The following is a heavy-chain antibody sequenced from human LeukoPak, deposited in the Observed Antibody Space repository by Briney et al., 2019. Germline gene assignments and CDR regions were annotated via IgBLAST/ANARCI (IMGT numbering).Heavy chain of an antibody. J-gene: IGHJ4*02. Sequence: PSETLSLTCAVSGGSSRSGAYFWGWIRQPPGKGLEWIGHIHYSVNTYYNPFLKGRVSLSVDTSKNQFSLKLSSVTAADTAVYYCARENNDYGGKKAFDYWGQGTLVTISS. CDR3: ARENNDYGGKKAFDY. CDR2: IHYSVNT. V-gene: IGHV4-30-4*02. D-gene: IGHD4-23*01. CDR1: GGSSRSGAYF.